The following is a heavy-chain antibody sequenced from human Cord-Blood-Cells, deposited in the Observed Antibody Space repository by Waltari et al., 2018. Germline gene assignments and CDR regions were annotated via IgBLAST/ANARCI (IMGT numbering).Heavy chain of an antibody. CDR2: ISSGSSTI. J-gene: IGHJ4*02. V-gene: IGHV3-48*01. Sequence: EVQLVESGGGLVQPGGSLRLSCAASGFTFSSYSMNWVRQAPGKGLEWGSYISSGSSTIYYADSVKGRFTISRDNAKNSLYLQMNSLRAEDTAVYYCAREGMVRGVIPYWGQGTLVTVSS. CDR3: AREGMVRGVIPY. CDR1: GFTFSSYS. D-gene: IGHD3-10*01.